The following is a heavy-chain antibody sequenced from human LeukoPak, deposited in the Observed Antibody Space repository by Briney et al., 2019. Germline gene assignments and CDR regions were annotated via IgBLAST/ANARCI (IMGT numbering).Heavy chain of an antibody. CDR2: IYYSGST. CDR3: ARHWFGGSLVFDY. D-gene: IGHD1-26*01. Sequence: SETLSLTCTVSGGSISSYYWSWIRQPPGKGLEWIGYIYYSGSTNYNPSLKSRVTISVDTSKNQFSLELSSVTAADTAFYYCARHWFGGSLVFDYWGQGSLVTVSS. CDR1: GGSISSYY. V-gene: IGHV4-59*01. J-gene: IGHJ4*01.